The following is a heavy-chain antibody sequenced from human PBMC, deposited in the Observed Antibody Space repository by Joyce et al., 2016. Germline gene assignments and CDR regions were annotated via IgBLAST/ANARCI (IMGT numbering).Heavy chain of an antibody. CDR3: VRDVLL. CDR2: INPDGRDT. D-gene: IGHD2-15*01. Sequence: EVQLVESGGGLVQPGGSLILSCTASAFTFSGYWMRWVRQAPGKGLEWVANINPDGRDTSYVDSVRGRFTVSRDSAKNSLYLQMDSLRVEDTAVYYCVRDVLLGGQGTLVTVSS. J-gene: IGHJ4*02. CDR1: AFTFSGYW. V-gene: IGHV3-7*03.